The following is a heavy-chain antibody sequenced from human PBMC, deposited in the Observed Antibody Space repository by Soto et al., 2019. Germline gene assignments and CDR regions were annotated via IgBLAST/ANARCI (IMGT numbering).Heavy chain of an antibody. J-gene: IGHJ1*01. CDR3: ARDGWGYGDYPQH. D-gene: IGHD4-17*01. CDR1: GGSIRSGGYY. CDR2: IYYSGST. V-gene: IGHV4-30-4*08. Sequence: ILSLTWTVAGGSIRSGGYYWSWKRHHPGKGLEWIGYIYYSGSTYYNPSLKSRVTISVDTSKNQFSLKLSSVTAADTAVYYCARDGWGYGDYPQHWGQGTLVTVSS.